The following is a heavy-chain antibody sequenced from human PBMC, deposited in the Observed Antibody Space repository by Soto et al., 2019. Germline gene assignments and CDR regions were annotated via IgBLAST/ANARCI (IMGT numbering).Heavy chain of an antibody. CDR2: ISGSGGHT. Sequence: GGSLRLSCTGSGFSFFSYAMSWVRQAPGKGLEWVSTISGSGGHTYYADSVKGRFVVSRDNDKNTVYLRMSSLTGEDTAVYFCAKIEMGWFAHWGQGPKVTVSS. CDR1: GFSFFSYA. D-gene: IGHD2-8*01. J-gene: IGHJ5*02. V-gene: IGHV3-23*01. CDR3: AKIEMGWFAH.